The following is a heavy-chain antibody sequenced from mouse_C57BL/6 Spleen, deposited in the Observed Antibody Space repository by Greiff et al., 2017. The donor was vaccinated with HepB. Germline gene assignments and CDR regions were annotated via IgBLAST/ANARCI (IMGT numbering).Heavy chain of an antibody. CDR3: ARRHYGSSYGFAY. CDR2: ISSGSSTI. CDR1: GFTFSDYG. D-gene: IGHD1-1*01. V-gene: IGHV5-17*01. Sequence: EVMLVESGGGLVKPGGSLKLSCAASGFTFSDYGMHWVRQAPEKGLEWVAYISSGSSTIYYADTVKGRFTISRDNAKNTLFLQMTSLRSEDTAMYYCARRHYGSSYGFAYWGQGTLVTVSA. J-gene: IGHJ3*01.